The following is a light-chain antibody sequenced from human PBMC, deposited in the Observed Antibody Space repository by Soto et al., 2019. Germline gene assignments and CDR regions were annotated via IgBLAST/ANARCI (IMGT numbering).Light chain of an antibody. CDR1: SSDVGYYDY. CDR3: SSYADSNNFV. Sequence: QSALTQPPSASGFPGQSVTISCTGTSSDVGYYDYVSWYQQHPGKAPKLVIYEVTKRPSGVPDRVSASKSGNTAFLTVSGLXAEDEADYYCSSYADSNNFVFGSGTKV. J-gene: IGLJ1*01. CDR2: EVT. V-gene: IGLV2-8*01.